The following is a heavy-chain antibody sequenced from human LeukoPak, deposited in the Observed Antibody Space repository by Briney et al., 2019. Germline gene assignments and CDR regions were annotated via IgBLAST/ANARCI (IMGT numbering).Heavy chain of an antibody. CDR1: GGSISSYY. CDR3: ARIAAAGTGYFDY. D-gene: IGHD6-13*01. J-gene: IGHJ4*02. CDR2: INHSGST. Sequence: SETLSLTCTVSGGSISSYYWSWIRQPPGKGLEWIGEINHSGSTNYNPSLKSRVTISVDTSKNQFSLKLSSVTAADTAVYYCARIAAAGTGYFDYWGQGTLVTVSS. V-gene: IGHV4-34*01.